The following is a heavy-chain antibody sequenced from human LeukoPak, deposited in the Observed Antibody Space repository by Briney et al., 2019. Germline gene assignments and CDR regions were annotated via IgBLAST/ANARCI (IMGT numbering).Heavy chain of an antibody. CDR1: GFTFSSYA. D-gene: IGHD3-16*01. Sequence: GGSLRLSCGASGFTFSSYAMRWVRQAPGKGLEGVSGIIDSGDITYYANSVTGRFTISRDNSKNTLYLQMNSLRAEDTAVYYCAKLGGQEVYNYYVGVWGKGTTVAVSS. CDR2: IIDSGDIT. V-gene: IGHV3-23*01. J-gene: IGHJ6*03. CDR3: AKLGGQEVYNYYVGV.